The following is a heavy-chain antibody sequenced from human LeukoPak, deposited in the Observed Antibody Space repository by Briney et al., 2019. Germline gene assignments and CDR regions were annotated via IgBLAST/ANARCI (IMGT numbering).Heavy chain of an antibody. V-gene: IGHV4-59*01. D-gene: IGHD5-18*01. J-gene: IGHJ4*02. CDR3: ASVRGYSYNY. CDR1: GGSISSYY. CDR2: IYYSGST. Sequence: SEALSLTCTVSGGSISSYYWSWIRQPPGKGLEWIGYIYYSGSTSYNPSLKSRVTISVDTSKNQFSLKLSSVTAADTAVYYCASVRGYSYNYWGQGTLVTVSS.